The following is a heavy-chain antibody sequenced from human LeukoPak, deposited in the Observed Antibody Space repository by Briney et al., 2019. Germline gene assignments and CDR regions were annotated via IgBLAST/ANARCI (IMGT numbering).Heavy chain of an antibody. CDR3: AKVGYDFWSGYKGPFDP. CDR1: GFTFSSYS. CDR2: ISGSGGST. D-gene: IGHD3-3*01. Sequence: PGGSLRLSXAASGFTFSSYSMNWVRQAPGKGLEWVSAISGSGGSTYYADSVKGRFTISRDNSKNTLYLQMNSLRAEDTAVYYCAKVGYDFWSGYKGPFDPWGQGTLVTVSS. J-gene: IGHJ5*02. V-gene: IGHV3-23*01.